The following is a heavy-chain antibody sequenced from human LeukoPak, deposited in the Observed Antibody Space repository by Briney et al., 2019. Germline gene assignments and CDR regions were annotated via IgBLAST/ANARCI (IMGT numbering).Heavy chain of an antibody. J-gene: IGHJ6*02. CDR3: AKEGSSSGYYYYGMDV. V-gene: IGHV3-23*01. D-gene: IGHD6-6*01. CDR1: GFTFSSYA. Sequence: GGSLRLSCAASGFTFSSYAMSWVRQAPGKGLELVSAISGSGGSTYYADSVKGRFTISRDNSKNTLYLQMNSLRAEDTAVYYCAKEGSSSGYYYYGMDVWGQGTTVTVSS. CDR2: ISGSGGST.